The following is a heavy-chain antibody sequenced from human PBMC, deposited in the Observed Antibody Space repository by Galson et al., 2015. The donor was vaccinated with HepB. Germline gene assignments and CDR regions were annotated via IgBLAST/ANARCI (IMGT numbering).Heavy chain of an antibody. CDR1: GFTFSSYG. Sequence: SLRLSCAASGFTFSSYGMHWVRQAPGKGLEWVAVIWYDGSNKYYAGSVKGRFTISRDNSKNTLYLQMNSLRAEDTAVYYCARRKTDYGGNSKFDPWGQGTLVTVSS. V-gene: IGHV3-33*03. J-gene: IGHJ5*02. CDR2: IWYDGSNK. D-gene: IGHD4-23*01. CDR3: ARRKTDYGGNSKFDP.